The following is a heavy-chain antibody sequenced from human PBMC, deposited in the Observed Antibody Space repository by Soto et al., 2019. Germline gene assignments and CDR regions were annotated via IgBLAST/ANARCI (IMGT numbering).Heavy chain of an antibody. CDR2: INPKSGGT. V-gene: IGHV1-2*02. J-gene: IGHJ4*02. D-gene: IGHD1-26*01. Sequence: AVKVSCKASGYTFTANYIHWVRPAPGQGFEWMGWINPKSGGTKYPQKFQGRVTMTRDTSLSTVYMTLTRLTSDDTAVYYCARDLAKGGGSAGFDYWGQGTLVTVSS. CDR3: ARDLAKGGGSAGFDY. CDR1: GYTFTANY.